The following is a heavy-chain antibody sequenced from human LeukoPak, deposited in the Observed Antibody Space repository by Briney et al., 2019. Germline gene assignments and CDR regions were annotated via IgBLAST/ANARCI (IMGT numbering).Heavy chain of an antibody. CDR1: EFTFSNYG. CDR2: ISYDGTNK. CDR3: ARVDYSSSWPYYFDY. D-gene: IGHD6-13*01. V-gene: IGHV3-30*03. Sequence: GGSLRLSCAASEFTFSNYGMHWVRQAPGKGLEWVAVISYDGTNKYYADSVKGRFTISRDNSNNTLYLQMNSLRAEDTAVYYCARVDYSSSWPYYFDYWGQGTLVTVSS. J-gene: IGHJ4*02.